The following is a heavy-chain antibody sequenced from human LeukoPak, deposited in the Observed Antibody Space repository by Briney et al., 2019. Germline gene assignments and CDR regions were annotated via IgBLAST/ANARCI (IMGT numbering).Heavy chain of an antibody. V-gene: IGHV1-18*01. Sequence: ASVKVSCKASGYTFTSYGISWVRQAPGQGLEWMGWISAYNGNTNYAQKLQGRVTMTTDTSTSTAYMELRSLRSDDTAVYFCARGGVKELWPSPFDCWGQGTLVTVSS. J-gene: IGHJ4*02. CDR2: ISAYNGNT. CDR1: GYTFTSYG. CDR3: ARGGVKELWPSPFDC. D-gene: IGHD5-18*01.